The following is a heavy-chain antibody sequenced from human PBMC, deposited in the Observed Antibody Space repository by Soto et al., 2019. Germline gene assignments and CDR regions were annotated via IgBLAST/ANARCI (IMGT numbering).Heavy chain of an antibody. V-gene: IGHV3-33*01. D-gene: IGHD4-17*01. CDR1: GFTFSSYG. CDR3: ARATSHYGDYAP. CDR2: IWYDGSNK. Sequence: GGSLRLSCAASGFTFSSYGMHWVRQAPGKGLEWVAVIWYDGSNKYYADSVKGRFTISRDNSKNTLYLQMNSLRAEDTAVYYCARATSHYGDYAPGGQGTLVTVSS. J-gene: IGHJ4*02.